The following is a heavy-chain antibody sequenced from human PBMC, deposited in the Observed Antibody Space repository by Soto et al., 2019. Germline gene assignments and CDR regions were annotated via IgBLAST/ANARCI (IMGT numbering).Heavy chain of an antibody. CDR1: GFTFSSYG. Sequence: QVQLVESGGGVVQPGRSLRLSCAASGFTFSSYGMHWVRQAPGKGLEWVAVIWYDASNKYYADSVKGRFTISRDNSKNTLYMQMNSLRAEDTAVYYCARDGGEYDILTGYYCGYYFDYWGQGTLVTVSS. CDR3: ARDGGEYDILTGYYCGYYFDY. J-gene: IGHJ4*02. V-gene: IGHV3-33*01. CDR2: IWYDASNK. D-gene: IGHD3-9*01.